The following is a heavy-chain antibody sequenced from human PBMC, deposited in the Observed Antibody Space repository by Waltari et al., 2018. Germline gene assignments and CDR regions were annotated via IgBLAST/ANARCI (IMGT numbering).Heavy chain of an antibody. CDR3: ARATFNYYGSGSLDY. D-gene: IGHD3-10*01. V-gene: IGHV1-3*01. CDR1: GYTFTSYA. Sequence: QVQLVQSGAEVKKPGASVKVSCKASGYTFTSYAMHWVRQAPGQRLEWMGWINAGNGNTKYSQKFQGRVTITRDTSASTAYMELSSLRSEDTAVYYCARATFNYYGSGSLDYWGQGTLVTVSS. CDR2: INAGNGNT. J-gene: IGHJ4*02.